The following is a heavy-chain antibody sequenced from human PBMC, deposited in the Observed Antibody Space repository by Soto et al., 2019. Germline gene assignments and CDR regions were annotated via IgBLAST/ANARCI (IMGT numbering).Heavy chain of an antibody. D-gene: IGHD3-22*01. Sequence: PGGSLRLSCVASGLTVSGKKYVAWVRQAPGKGPEWVSGVYDLDGTYYADSVRGRFTISRDNSKNTLYLQMNSLRAEDTAVYYLARDSADNRGYWGALGVGYFDYWGQGTLVTVSS. J-gene: IGHJ4*02. CDR3: ARDSADNRGYWGALGVGYFDY. CDR2: VYDLDGT. V-gene: IGHV3-66*03. CDR1: GLTVSGKKY.